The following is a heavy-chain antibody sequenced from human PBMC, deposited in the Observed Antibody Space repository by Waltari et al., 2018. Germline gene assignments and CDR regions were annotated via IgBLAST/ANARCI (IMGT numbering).Heavy chain of an antibody. D-gene: IGHD1-1*01. CDR1: GGSISSYY. CDR2: IYYSGST. J-gene: IGHJ4*02. V-gene: IGHV4-59*01. CDR3: AARGRTGTTPFDY. Sequence: QVQLQESGPGLVKPSETLSLTCTVSGGSISSYYWSWIRQPPGKGLEWIGYIYYSGSTNYNPSLKSRGTISVDTSKNQFSLKLSSVTAADTAVYYCAARGRTGTTPFDYWGQGTLVTVSS.